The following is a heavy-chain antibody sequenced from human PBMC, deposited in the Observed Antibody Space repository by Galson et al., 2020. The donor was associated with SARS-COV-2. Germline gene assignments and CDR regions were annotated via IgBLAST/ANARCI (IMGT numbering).Heavy chain of an antibody. CDR1: GYTFTSYG. CDR2: ISAYNGNT. CDR3: ARDTRGSSWFGGLDY. V-gene: IGHV1-18*01. D-gene: IGHD6-13*01. J-gene: IGHJ4*02. Sequence: ASVKVSCKASGYTFTSYGISWVRQAPGQGLEWMGWISAYNGNTNYAQKLQGRVTMTTDTSTSTAYMELRSLRSDDTAVYYCARDTRGSSWFGGLDYWGQGTLVTVSS.